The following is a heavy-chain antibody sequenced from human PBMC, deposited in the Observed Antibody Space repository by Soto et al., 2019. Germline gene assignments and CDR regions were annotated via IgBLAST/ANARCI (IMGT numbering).Heavy chain of an antibody. CDR2: IYYSGST. V-gene: IGHV4-59*01. J-gene: IGHJ5*02. CDR1: GGSISSNY. CDR3: AISIVSAYYDILTGYYPFDP. Sequence: SETLSLTCTVSGGSISSNYWSWIRQPPGKGLEWIGYIYYSGSTNYNPSLKSRVTISVDTSKNQFSLKLSSVTAADTAVYYCAISIVSAYYDILTGYYPFDPWGQGTLVTVSS. D-gene: IGHD3-9*01.